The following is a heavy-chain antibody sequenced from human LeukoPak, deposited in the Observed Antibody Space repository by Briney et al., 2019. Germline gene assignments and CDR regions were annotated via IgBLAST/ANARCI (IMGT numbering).Heavy chain of an antibody. V-gene: IGHV4-34*01. Sequence: PSETLSLTCAVYGGSFSGYYWSWIRQPPGKGLEWIGEINHSGSTNYNPSLKSRVTISVDTSKNQFSLKLSSVTAADTAVYYCARGTTERYYYYYMDVWGKGTTVTVSS. CDR1: GGSFSGYY. D-gene: IGHD1-1*01. CDR2: INHSGST. CDR3: ARGTTERYYYYYMDV. J-gene: IGHJ6*03.